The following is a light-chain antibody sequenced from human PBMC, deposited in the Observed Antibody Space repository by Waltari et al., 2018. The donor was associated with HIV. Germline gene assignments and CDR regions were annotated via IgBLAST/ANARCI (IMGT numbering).Light chain of an antibody. Sequence: QSALTQPASVSGSPGQSITISCTGTRSDVGSYNIVSWYQQHPGKAPKLIIYEVSKRPSGVSNRVSGSKSGNTASLTISGLQPEDESDYYCCSYAGSTTPYVFGTGTKVTVL. V-gene: IGLV2-23*02. CDR3: CSYAGSTTPYV. CDR2: EVS. J-gene: IGLJ1*01. CDR1: RSDVGSYNI.